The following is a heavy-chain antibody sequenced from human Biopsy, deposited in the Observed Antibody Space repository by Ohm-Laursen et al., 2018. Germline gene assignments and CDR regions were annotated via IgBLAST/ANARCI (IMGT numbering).Heavy chain of an antibody. J-gene: IGHJ5*02. Sequence: ASVKVSCKASGYTFTSYHVHWVRQAPGQGLEWMEWINAKTGDTNYAQKFQGRVTMTRDTSISTAYVDLSSLRSDDTAVYYCTRGGYYYDSLAYYYWFDPWGQGTLVTVSS. D-gene: IGHD3-22*01. CDR1: GYTFTSYH. CDR2: INAKTGDT. V-gene: IGHV1-2*02. CDR3: TRGGYYYDSLAYYYWFDP.